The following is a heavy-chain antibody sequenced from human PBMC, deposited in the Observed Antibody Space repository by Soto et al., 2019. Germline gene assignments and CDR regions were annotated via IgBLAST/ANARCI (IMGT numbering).Heavy chain of an antibody. Sequence: HPGGSLRLSCVVSGLTFSDYGFHWVRQAPGKGLDWVAAISYDGGFVYYADSVRGRFTISRDNSRNTLDLQMNTLRHEDTAVYYCAKERGRNRNFAMDVWGQGTSVTVSS. V-gene: IGHV3-30*18. CDR2: ISYDGGFV. J-gene: IGHJ6*02. CDR3: AKERGRNRNFAMDV. CDR1: GLTFSDYG. D-gene: IGHD1-1*01.